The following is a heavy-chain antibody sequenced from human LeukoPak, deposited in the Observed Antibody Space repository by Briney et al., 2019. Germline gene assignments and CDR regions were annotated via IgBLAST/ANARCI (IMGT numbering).Heavy chain of an antibody. CDR3: AKGSEWEPYPSPHYFDY. D-gene: IGHD1-26*01. Sequence: PGGSLRLSCAASGFTFSSYGMHWVRQAPGKGLEWVAVISYDGSNKYYADSVKGRFTISRDNSKNTLYLQMNSLRAEDTAVYYCAKGSEWEPYPSPHYFDYWGQGTLVTVSS. V-gene: IGHV3-30*18. CDR2: ISYDGSNK. CDR1: GFTFSSYG. J-gene: IGHJ4*02.